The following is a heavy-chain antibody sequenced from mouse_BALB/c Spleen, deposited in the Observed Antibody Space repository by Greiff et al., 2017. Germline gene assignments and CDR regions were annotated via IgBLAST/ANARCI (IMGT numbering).Heavy chain of an antibody. V-gene: IGHV5-17*02. J-gene: IGHJ4*01. Sequence: EVKLVESGGGLVQPGGSRKLSCAASGFTFSSFGMHWVRQAPEKGLEWVAYISSGSSTIYYADTVKGRFTISRDNPKNTLFLQMTSLRSEDTAMYYCARSGGEAMDYWGQGTSVTVSS. CDR1: GFTFSSFG. CDR2: ISSGSSTI. CDR3: ARSGGEAMDY. D-gene: IGHD3-1*01.